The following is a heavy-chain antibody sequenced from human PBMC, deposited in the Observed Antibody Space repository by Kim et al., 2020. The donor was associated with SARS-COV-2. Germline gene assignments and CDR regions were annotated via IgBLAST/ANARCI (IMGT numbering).Heavy chain of an antibody. CDR3: ARHPKKDGYNRPGYY. CDR2: IYYSGST. J-gene: IGHJ4*02. V-gene: IGHV4-39*01. Sequence: SETLSLTCTVSGGSISSSSYYWGWIRQPPGKGLEWIGSIYYSGSTYYNPSLKSRVTISVDTSKNQFSLKLSSVTAADTAVYYCARHPKKDGYNRPGYYWGQGTLVTVSS. D-gene: IGHD5-12*01. CDR1: GGSISSSSYY.